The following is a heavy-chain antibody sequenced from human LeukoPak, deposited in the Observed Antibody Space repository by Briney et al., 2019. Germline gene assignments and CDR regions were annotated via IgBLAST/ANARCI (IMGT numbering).Heavy chain of an antibody. D-gene: IGHD3-9*01. J-gene: IGHJ4*02. CDR1: GYSISSGYY. Sequence: SSETLSLTCTVSGYSISSGYYWGWIRQPPGKGLEWVGRIRSKTDGETIHYAAPVKGRFTISRDDSKNTLYLQMDSLKTEDTAVYYCTTDWVLRSFADYWGQGTLVTVSS. V-gene: IGHV3-15*01. CDR2: IRSKTDGETI. CDR3: TTDWVLRSFADY.